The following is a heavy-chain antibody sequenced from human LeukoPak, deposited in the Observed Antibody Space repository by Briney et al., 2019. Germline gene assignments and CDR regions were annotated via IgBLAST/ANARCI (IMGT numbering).Heavy chain of an antibody. D-gene: IGHD5-18*01. CDR3: ARVGYSYVINDWSRTGLGAYPTKYYYHMDV. J-gene: IGHJ6*03. CDR2: INHSGST. CDR1: GGSINSSTSY. Sequence: SETLSLTCTVSGGSINSSTSYWAWVRQPPGKGLEWIGEINHSGSTNYNPSLKSRVTISGDTSKNQFSLKLSSVTAADTAVYFCARVGYSYVINDWSRTGLGAYPTKYYYHMDVWGKGTTVTVSS. V-gene: IGHV4-39*07.